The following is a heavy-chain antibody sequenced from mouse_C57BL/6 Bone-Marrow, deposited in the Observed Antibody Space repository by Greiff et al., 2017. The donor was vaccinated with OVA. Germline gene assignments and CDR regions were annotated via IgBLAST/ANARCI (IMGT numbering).Heavy chain of an antibody. CDR3: AKGDGYPYWYFDV. V-gene: IGHV1-18*01. Sequence: VHVKQSGPELVKPGASVKIPCKASGYTFTDYNMDWVKQSHGKSLEWIGDINPNNGGTIYNQKFKGKATLTVDKSSSTAYMELRSLTSEDTAVYYCAKGDGYPYWYFDVWGTGTTVTVSS. D-gene: IGHD2-3*01. CDR1: GYTFTDYN. J-gene: IGHJ1*03. CDR2: INPNNGGT.